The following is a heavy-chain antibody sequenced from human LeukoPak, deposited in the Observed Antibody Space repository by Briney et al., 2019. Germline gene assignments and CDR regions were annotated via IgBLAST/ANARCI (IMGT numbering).Heavy chain of an antibody. Sequence: SETLSLTCTVSGGSISSSSYYWGWIRQPPGKGLEWIGSIYYSGSTYYNPSLKSRVTISVDTSKNQFSLKLSSVTAADTAVYYCARGPYYGPRWFDPWGQGTLVTVSS. CDR2: IYYSGST. CDR1: GGSISSSSYY. V-gene: IGHV4-39*01. D-gene: IGHD3-10*01. J-gene: IGHJ5*02. CDR3: ARGPYYGPRWFDP.